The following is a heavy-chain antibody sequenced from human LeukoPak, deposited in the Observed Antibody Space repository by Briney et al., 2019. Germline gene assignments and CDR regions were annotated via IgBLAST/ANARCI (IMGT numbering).Heavy chain of an antibody. Sequence: ASVKVSCKASGGTFSSYAISWVRQAPGQGLEWMGRIIPILGIANYAQKFQGRVTITADKSTSTAYMELSSLRSEDTAVYYCARTGSGSYRAAFDIWGQGTMVTVSS. V-gene: IGHV1-69*04. J-gene: IGHJ3*02. CDR3: ARTGSGSYRAAFDI. CDR2: IIPILGIA. D-gene: IGHD1-26*01. CDR1: GGTFSSYA.